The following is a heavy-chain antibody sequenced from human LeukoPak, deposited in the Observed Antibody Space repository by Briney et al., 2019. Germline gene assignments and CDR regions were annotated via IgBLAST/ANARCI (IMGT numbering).Heavy chain of an antibody. V-gene: IGHV4-59*01. CDR3: ARIYGDYGDY. Sequence: PSETLSLTCTVSGSSISSYYWSWIRQAPGKGLEWIGYIYYSGSTNYNPSLKSRVTISVDTSKNQFSLKLSSVTAADTAVYYCARIYGDYGDYWGQGTLVTVSS. J-gene: IGHJ4*02. D-gene: IGHD4-17*01. CDR1: GSSISSYY. CDR2: IYYSGST.